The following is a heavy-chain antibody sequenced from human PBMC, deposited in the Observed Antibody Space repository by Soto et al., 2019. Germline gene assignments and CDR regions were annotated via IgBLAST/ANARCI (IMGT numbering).Heavy chain of an antibody. Sequence: QVQLVQSGAEVRKPGSSVRISCTASGDTLSNSAIGWLRQAPGQGLEWMGGITPSFGSPVYARKFQGRVSIAADHMILNNLRSDDTAMYFCATYFTAVAYFENWGQGTLVTVSS. V-gene: IGHV1-69*01. CDR1: GDTLSNSA. CDR2: ITPSFGSP. D-gene: IGHD5-18*01. CDR3: ATYFTAVAYFEN. J-gene: IGHJ4*02.